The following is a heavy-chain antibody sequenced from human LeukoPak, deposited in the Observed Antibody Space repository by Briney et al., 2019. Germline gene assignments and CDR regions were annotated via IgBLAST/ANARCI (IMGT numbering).Heavy chain of an antibody. V-gene: IGHV4-59*01. J-gene: IGHJ3*02. CDR3: ARGRFLDAFDI. Sequence: ASETLSLTCTVSGGSISSYYWSWIRQPPGKGLEWMGYIYYSGSNKYKPSLKSRVTISVATSKNQFSLKLSSVTAADTAVYYCARGRFLDAFDIWGQGTMVTVSS. CDR1: GGSISSYY. D-gene: IGHD3-3*01. CDR2: IYYSGSN.